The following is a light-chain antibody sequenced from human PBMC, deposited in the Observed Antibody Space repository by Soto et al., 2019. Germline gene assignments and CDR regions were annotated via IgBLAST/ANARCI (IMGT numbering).Light chain of an antibody. CDR1: SEDVGAHNF. CDR3: NSYTNTAARV. V-gene: IGLV2-14*01. Sequence: QSVLTQPASVSGSPGQSITISCTGTSEDVGAHNFVSWYQQHPSKAPKVLIYEVSIRPSGVSYRFSASKSGNTAYLTISGLQPEDEADYYCNSYTNTAARVFGTGTKVTVL. CDR2: EVS. J-gene: IGLJ1*01.